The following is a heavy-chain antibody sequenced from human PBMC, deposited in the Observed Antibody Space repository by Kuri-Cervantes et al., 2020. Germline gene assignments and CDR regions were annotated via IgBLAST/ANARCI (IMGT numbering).Heavy chain of an antibody. Sequence: GGSLRLSCVASTFTFSSYWMHWVRQAPGKGLVWVSRINSDGSSTSYADSVKGRFTISGDNAKNSLYLQMNSLRAEDTAVYYCAREMGNWGYFDYWGQGTLVTVSS. D-gene: IGHD7-27*01. CDR3: AREMGNWGYFDY. V-gene: IGHV3-74*01. CDR2: INSDGSST. CDR1: TFTFSSYW. J-gene: IGHJ4*02.